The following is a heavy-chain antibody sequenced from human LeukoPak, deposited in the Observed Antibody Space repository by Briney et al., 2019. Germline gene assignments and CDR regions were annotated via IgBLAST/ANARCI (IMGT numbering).Heavy chain of an antibody. CDR3: ARVVSKYSGYDYFLDY. CDR2: IIPILGIA. V-gene: IGHV1-69*04. Sequence: ASVKLSCTASGGTFTSYAISWVRQAPGQGLEWMGRIIPILGIANYAQKFQGRVTITADKSTSTAYMELSSLRSEDTAVYYCARVVSKYSGYDYFLDYWGQGTLVTVSS. CDR1: GGTFTSYA. D-gene: IGHD5-12*01. J-gene: IGHJ4*02.